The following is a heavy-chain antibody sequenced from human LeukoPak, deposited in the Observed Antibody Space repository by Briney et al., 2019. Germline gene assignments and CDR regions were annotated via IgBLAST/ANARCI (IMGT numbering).Heavy chain of an antibody. CDR1: GYTFTGYY. CDR2: INPNSGGT. J-gene: IGHJ4*02. Sequence: ASVKVSCKASGYTFTGYYMHGVRQAPGQGLEWMGCINPNSGGTNYAQKFQGRVTMTRNTSISTAYMELSRLRSDDTAVYYCARVYNIADHFDYWGQGTLVTVSS. V-gene: IGHV1-2*02. D-gene: IGHD6-13*01. CDR3: ARVYNIADHFDY.